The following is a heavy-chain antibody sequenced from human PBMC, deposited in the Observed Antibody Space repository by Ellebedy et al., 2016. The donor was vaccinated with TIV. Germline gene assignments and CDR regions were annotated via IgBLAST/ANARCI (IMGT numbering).Heavy chain of an antibody. CDR2: IHPDDFYT. D-gene: IGHD3-22*01. J-gene: IGHJ4*02. Sequence: GGSLRLSCKASGYSFTTYSINWVRQMPGKGLEWMGNIHPDDFYTQYSPSFRGRVTISVDKSINTAYLPWASLKASDTAMYFCARHRPVAYADSSGYIDSWGQGTLVIVSS. V-gene: IGHV5-10-1*01. CDR3: ARHRPVAYADSSGYIDS. CDR1: GYSFTTYS.